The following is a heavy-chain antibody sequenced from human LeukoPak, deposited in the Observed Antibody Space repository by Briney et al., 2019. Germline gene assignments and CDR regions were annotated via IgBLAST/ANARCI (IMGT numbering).Heavy chain of an antibody. CDR1: GYTLTELS. V-gene: IGHV1-24*01. CDR2: FDPEDGET. Sequence: ASGKVSCKVSGYTLTELSMHWVRQAPGKGLEWMGGFDPEDGETIYAQKFQGRVTMTEDTSTDTAYMELSSLRSEDTAVYYCATRGRVVLRFLELFDYWGQGTLVTVSS. D-gene: IGHD3-3*01. CDR3: ATRGRVVLRFLELFDY. J-gene: IGHJ4*02.